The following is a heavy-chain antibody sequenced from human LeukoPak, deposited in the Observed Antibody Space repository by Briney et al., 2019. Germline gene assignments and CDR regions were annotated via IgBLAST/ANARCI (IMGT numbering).Heavy chain of an antibody. Sequence: PGGSLRLSCAASGFTFSDYYMSWIRQAPGKGLEWVSYISPSDSHKCDADSVKGRFTISRDNAKNSLYLQMNSLRDEDTAVYYCSRGSRITMIVVVTPGAFDIWGQGTMVTVSS. CDR3: SRGSRITMIVVVTPGAFDI. CDR1: GFTFSDYY. V-gene: IGHV3-11*04. D-gene: IGHD3-22*01. CDR2: ISPSDSHK. J-gene: IGHJ3*02.